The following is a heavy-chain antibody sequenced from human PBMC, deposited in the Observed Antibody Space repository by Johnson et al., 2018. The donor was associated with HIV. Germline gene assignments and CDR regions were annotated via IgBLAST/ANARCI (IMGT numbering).Heavy chain of an antibody. Sequence: QVQLVESGGGVVQPGRPLRLSCAASGFTFSSYAMHWVRQAPGKGLEWVAVISYDGSNKYYADSVKGRFTISRDNSKNTLYLQMNSLRSEDTAVYYCAKAGQLVAATSAFYIWGQGTMVTVSS. J-gene: IGHJ3*02. D-gene: IGHD2-15*01. V-gene: IGHV3-30*18. CDR1: GFTFSSYA. CDR3: AKAGQLVAATSAFYI. CDR2: ISYDGSNK.